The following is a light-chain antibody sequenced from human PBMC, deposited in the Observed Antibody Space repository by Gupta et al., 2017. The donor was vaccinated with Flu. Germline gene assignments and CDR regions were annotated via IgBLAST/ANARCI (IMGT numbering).Light chain of an antibody. Sequence: SSGETATINCKFSMNCRSIYDNNNYLAWYQQKPGQSPKLLIYSASTLQCGVPASFSGSISGADFTLTISSLQAEDVAAYYCLQLNSTPLTFGEGTKVVIK. J-gene: IGKJ4*02. CDR2: SAS. CDR3: LQLNSTPLT. V-gene: IGKV4-1*01. CDR1: MNCRSIYDNNNY.